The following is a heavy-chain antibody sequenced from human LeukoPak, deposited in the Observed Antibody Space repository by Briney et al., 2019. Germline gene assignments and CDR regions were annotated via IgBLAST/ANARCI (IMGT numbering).Heavy chain of an antibody. CDR1: GFTFSSYA. CDR3: AKATEGSGSYYYSYYGMDV. D-gene: IGHD3-10*01. CDR2: ISGSGGST. Sequence: GGALRLSCAASGFTFSSYAMSWGRQAPGEGGEWGSAISGSGGSTYYAYSVTGPFTISIYNSKITLYLPMNSLRAEHTAVYYCAKATEGSGSYYYSYYGMDVWGQGTTVTVSS. J-gene: IGHJ6*02. V-gene: IGHV3-23*01.